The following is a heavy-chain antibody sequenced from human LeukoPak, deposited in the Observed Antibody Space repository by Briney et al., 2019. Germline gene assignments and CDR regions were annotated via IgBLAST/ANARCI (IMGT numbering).Heavy chain of an antibody. Sequence: SVKVSCKASRGTFSSYAISWVRQAPGQGLEWMGGIIPIFGKANYAQKFQGRVTITADESTGTAYMELSSLRSEDTAVYYCARVAGGRYCSSTSCYMRGWFDPWGQGTLVTVSS. CDR3: ARVAGGRYCSSTSCYMRGWFDP. D-gene: IGHD2-2*02. V-gene: IGHV1-69*13. J-gene: IGHJ5*02. CDR1: RGTFSSYA. CDR2: IIPIFGKA.